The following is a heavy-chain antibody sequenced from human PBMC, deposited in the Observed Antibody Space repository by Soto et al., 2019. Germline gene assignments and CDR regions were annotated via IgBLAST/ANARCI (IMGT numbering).Heavy chain of an antibody. CDR1: GYSFTNYW. Sequence: PGESLKISCQGSGYSFTNYWVGWVRQIPGRGLEWMGIIHPGDSDTRYSPFFQGQVTISADKSISTAYLQWSSLKASDTAMYYCARHNRYSSTWFEGWFDPWGQGTLVIVSS. J-gene: IGHJ5*02. CDR2: IHPGDSDT. CDR3: ARHNRYSSTWFEGWFDP. V-gene: IGHV5-51*01. D-gene: IGHD6-13*01.